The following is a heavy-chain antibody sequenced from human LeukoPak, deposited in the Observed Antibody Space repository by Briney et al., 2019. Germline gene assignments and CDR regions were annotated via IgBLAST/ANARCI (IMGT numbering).Heavy chain of an antibody. D-gene: IGHD2-21*01. CDR3: ARRTPRCGGTRYDAFDV. CDR2: MSPHNGHT. Sequence: AASVKVSCKASGYTFIDYDINWVRQAPGQGLEWMGLMSPHNGHTEYAQNFQGRVTMTRDTSTGTAYMELRSLRSEDTAVYYCARRTPRCGGTRYDAFDVWGQGTMVTVSS. J-gene: IGHJ3*01. CDR1: GYTFIDYD. V-gene: IGHV1-8*01.